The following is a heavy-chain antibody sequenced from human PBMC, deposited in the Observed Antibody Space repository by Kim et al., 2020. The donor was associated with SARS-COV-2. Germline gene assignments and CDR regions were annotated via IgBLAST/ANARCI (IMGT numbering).Heavy chain of an antibody. Sequence: NTHPALKGRVTISVDPSQNQFSLKRSSVTAAATAVYYCARDWGGYAFDIWGRGTMVTVSS. J-gene: IGHJ3*02. CDR3: ARDWGGYAFDI. D-gene: IGHD3-3*01. V-gene: IGHV4-59*01.